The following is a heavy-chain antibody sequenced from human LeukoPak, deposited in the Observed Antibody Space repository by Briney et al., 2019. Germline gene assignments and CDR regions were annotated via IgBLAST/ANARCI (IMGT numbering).Heavy chain of an antibody. CDR3: ARSPSLSYDPRAFDI. J-gene: IGHJ3*02. V-gene: IGHV4-4*07. CDR2: IYSSGTT. CDR1: DGSISSYY. Sequence: SETLSLTCTVSDGSISSYYWSWIRQPAGKGLEWIGRIYSSGTTNYSPSLKSRVTMSVDTSKNQFSLKLTSVTAADTAVYYCARSPSLSYDPRAFDIWGQGTMVTVS. D-gene: IGHD2-8*01.